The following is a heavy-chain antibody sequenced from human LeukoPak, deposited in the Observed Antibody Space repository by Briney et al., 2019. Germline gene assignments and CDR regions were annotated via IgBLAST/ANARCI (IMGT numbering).Heavy chain of an antibody. V-gene: IGHV3-33*08. CDR3: ARCIAVAVRGYYFDY. CDR1: GFIFHYYA. CDR2: IWYDGSNK. D-gene: IGHD6-19*01. J-gene: IGHJ4*02. Sequence: GGSLRLSRAASGFIFHYYALHWVRQAPGKGLEWVAVIWYDGSNKYYADSAKGRFTISRDNSKNTLYLQMNSLRAEDTAVYYCARCIAVAVRGYYFDYWGQGTLVTVSS.